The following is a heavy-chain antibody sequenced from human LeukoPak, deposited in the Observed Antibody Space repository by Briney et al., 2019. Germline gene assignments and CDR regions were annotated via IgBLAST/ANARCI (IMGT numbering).Heavy chain of an antibody. CDR1: GFTFSDNY. CDR3: AKDRLGAILYFDY. V-gene: IGHV3-23*01. D-gene: IGHD1-26*01. J-gene: IGHJ4*02. Sequence: GGSLRLSCAASGFTFSDNYMSWIRQAPGKGLEWVSAITGSGGTTYYADSVKGRFTISRDNSKNTLYMQMNSLRAGDTAVYYCAKDRLGAILYFDYWGQGTLVTVSS. CDR2: ITGSGGTT.